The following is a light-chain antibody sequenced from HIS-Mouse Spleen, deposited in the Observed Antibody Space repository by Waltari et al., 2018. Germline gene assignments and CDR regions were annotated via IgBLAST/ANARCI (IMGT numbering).Light chain of an antibody. Sequence: QSALTQPASVSGSPGQSITIPCTGTSSDVGGYNYVSWYQQHPGKAPKLMIYEVSNRPSGVSNRFSGSKSGNTASLTISGLQAEDEADYYCSSYTSSSTLFYVFGTGTKVTVL. V-gene: IGLV2-14*01. CDR2: EVS. CDR3: SSYTSSSTLFYV. CDR1: SSDVGGYNY. J-gene: IGLJ1*01.